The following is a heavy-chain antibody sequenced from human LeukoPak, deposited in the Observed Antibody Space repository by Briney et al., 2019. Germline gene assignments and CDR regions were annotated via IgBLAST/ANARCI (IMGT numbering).Heavy chain of an antibody. J-gene: IGHJ4*02. Sequence: PSETLSLTCTVSGGSISSSSYYWGWIRQPPGKGLEWIGSIYYSGSTYYNPSLKSRVTISVDTSKNQFSLKLSSVIAADTAVYYCARAVGGVFWFEWGQGTLVTVSS. CDR2: IYYSGST. CDR3: ARAVGGVFWFE. D-gene: IGHD3-9*01. CDR1: GGSISSSSYY. V-gene: IGHV4-39*07.